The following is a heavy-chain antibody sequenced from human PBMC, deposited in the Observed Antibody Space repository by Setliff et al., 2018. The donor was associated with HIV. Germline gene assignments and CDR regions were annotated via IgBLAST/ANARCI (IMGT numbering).Heavy chain of an antibody. V-gene: IGHV4-4*08. CDR1: GGSISSYY. CDR3: ARDGGGSGWSLGEFDF. Sequence: TLSLTCTVSGGSISSYYWSWIRQPPGKGLEWIGYIHTTGSITYNPSLRSRVTISLDTSKNQVSLSLASVTAADTAVYYCARDGGGSGWSLGEFDFWGQGTLVTVSS. D-gene: IGHD6-19*01. CDR2: IHTTGSI. J-gene: IGHJ4*02.